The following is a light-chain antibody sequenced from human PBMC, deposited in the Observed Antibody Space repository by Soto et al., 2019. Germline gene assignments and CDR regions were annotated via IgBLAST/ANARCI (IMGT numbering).Light chain of an antibody. J-gene: IGKJ1*01. CDR2: AAS. V-gene: IGKV3-20*01. Sequence: EIVLTQSPGTLSLSPGERATLSCRASQSVYNNYLAWYQHKPGQAPRLLIYAASSRATGIPDRFSGSGSGTDFTLTISRLEPEDFAVYYCHHYSNWPWTFGQGTKVDIK. CDR3: HHYSNWPWT. CDR1: QSVYNNY.